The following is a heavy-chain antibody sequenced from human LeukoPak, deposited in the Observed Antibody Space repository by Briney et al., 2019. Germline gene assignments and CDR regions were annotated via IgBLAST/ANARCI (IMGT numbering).Heavy chain of an antibody. Sequence: ASVKVSCKASGGTFSSYAISWVRQAPGQGLEWMGGTIPIFGTANYAQKFQGRVTITTDESTSTAYMELSSLRSEDTAVYYCARVLYYYDSSGYFWFDPWGQGTLVTVSS. CDR2: TIPIFGTA. D-gene: IGHD3-22*01. CDR3: ARVLYYYDSSGYFWFDP. V-gene: IGHV1-69*05. CDR1: GGTFSSYA. J-gene: IGHJ5*02.